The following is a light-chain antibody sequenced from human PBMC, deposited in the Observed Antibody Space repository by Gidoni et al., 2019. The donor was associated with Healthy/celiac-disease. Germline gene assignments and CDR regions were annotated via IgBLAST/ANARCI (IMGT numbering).Light chain of an antibody. Sequence: EIVLTQSPATLSLSPGERATLSCRASQSVSSYLAWYQQKPGQAPRLLIYDASNRATRIPARFSGSGSGTDFTLTISSLEPEDFAVYYCQQRSNWPKTFGQXTKVEIK. V-gene: IGKV3-11*01. J-gene: IGKJ1*01. CDR1: QSVSSY. CDR3: QQRSNWPKT. CDR2: DAS.